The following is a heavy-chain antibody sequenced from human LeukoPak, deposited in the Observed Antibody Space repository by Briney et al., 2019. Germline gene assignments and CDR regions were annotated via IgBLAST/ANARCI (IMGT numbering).Heavy chain of an antibody. J-gene: IGHJ4*02. V-gene: IGHV4-4*02. Sequence: SGTLSLTCGVSGGSITNTNYWTWVRQPPGKGLEWIGEVNLQGSTSYNPSLMGRVAISVDTSENHISLQLTSVTAADTAVYYCAREGGPYRPLDYSGQGTLVTVSS. CDR2: VNLQGST. CDR1: GGSITNTNY. CDR3: AREGGPYRPLDY.